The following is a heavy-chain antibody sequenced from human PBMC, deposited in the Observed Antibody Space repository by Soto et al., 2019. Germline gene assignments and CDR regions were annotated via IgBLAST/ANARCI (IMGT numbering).Heavy chain of an antibody. CDR1: GYTFTSYY. J-gene: IGHJ5*02. V-gene: IGHV1-46*01. CDR3: ARLNYGSGSQFNWFDP. CDR2: INPSGGST. Sequence: ASVKVSCKASGYTFTSYYMHWVRQAPGQGLEWIGVINPSGGSTTYAQKFQGRVTMTRDTSTSTVYMELSSLRSEDTAVYYCARLNYGSGSQFNWFDPWGQGTLVTVSS. D-gene: IGHD3-10*01.